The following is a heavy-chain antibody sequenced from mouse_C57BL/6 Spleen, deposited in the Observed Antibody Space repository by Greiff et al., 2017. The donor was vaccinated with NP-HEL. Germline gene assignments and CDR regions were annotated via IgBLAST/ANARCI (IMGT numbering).Heavy chain of an antibody. CDR1: GYTFTSYW. V-gene: IGHV1-72*01. CDR2: IDPNSGGT. CDR3: ARITTVVATGFDY. J-gene: IGHJ2*01. Sequence: VKLVESGAELVKPGASVKLSCKASGYTFTSYWMHWVKQRPGRGLEWIGRIDPNSGGTKYNEKFKSKATLTVDKPSSTAYMQLSSLTSEDSAVYYCARITTVVATGFDYWGQGTTLTVSS. D-gene: IGHD1-1*01.